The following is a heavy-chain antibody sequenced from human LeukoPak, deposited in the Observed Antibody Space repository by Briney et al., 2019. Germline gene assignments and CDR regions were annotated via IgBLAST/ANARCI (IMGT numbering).Heavy chain of an antibody. D-gene: IGHD6-13*01. CDR3: ARDVAAAGTWDY. CDR2: IYSSGST. CDR1: GDSISSFY. V-gene: IGHV4-4*07. J-gene: IGHJ4*02. Sequence: SETLSLTCTVSGDSISSFYWSWIRQPAGKGLEWIGRIYSSGSTNYNPSLESRVTMSVDTSKNQLSLKLSSVTAADTAVYYCARDVAAAGTWDYWGQGTLVTVSS.